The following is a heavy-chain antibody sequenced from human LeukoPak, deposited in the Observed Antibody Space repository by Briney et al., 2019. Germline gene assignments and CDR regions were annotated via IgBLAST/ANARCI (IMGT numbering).Heavy chain of an antibody. D-gene: IGHD5-18*01. CDR2: IKGDGSAK. V-gene: IGHV3-7*01. J-gene: IGHJ3*02. CDR3: ARDRGWIQHDI. CDR1: GFAFSDSW. Sequence: GGSLRLSCAASGFAFSDSWMTWIRQASGKGLEWVAFIKGDGSAKKYVDSVKGRFTISRDNAKNSLFLQMNSLRAEDTAVYYCARDRGWIQHDIWGQGTMVTVPS.